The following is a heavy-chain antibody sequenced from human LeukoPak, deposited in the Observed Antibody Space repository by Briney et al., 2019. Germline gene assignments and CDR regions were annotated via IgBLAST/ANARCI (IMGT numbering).Heavy chain of an antibody. V-gene: IGHV3-74*01. J-gene: IGHJ4*02. CDR1: GFTFSDYW. CDR2: VVNDGGTT. CDR3: ARDYPHRRLHFDY. D-gene: IGHD2-15*01. Sequence: PGGSLRLSCAASGFTFSDYWMHWVRQAPGKGLVRVSRVVNDGGTTHYADSVRGRFTISRDNAKNTLYLQMNSLRAEDTAVYYCARDYPHRRLHFDYRGQGTLVTVSS.